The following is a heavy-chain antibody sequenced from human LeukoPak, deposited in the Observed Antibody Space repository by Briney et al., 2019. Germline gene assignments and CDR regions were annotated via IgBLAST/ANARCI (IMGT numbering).Heavy chain of an antibody. D-gene: IGHD3-22*01. Sequence: GGSLRLSCAASGFTVSSNYMSWVRQAPGKGLEWVSVIYSGGSTYYADSVKGRFTISRDNSKNTLYLQMNSLRAEDTAVCYCARGLQDSSGYPNWFDPWGQGTLVTVSS. CDR3: ARGLQDSSGYPNWFDP. CDR2: IYSGGST. J-gene: IGHJ5*02. CDR1: GFTVSSNY. V-gene: IGHV3-66*01.